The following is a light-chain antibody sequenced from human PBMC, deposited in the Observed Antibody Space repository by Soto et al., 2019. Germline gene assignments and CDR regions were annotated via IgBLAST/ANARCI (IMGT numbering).Light chain of an antibody. J-gene: IGKJ1*01. Sequence: DIQMTQSPSSLSASVGDRVTITCRASQSISNYLNWYQQKPGKAPKLLIYGASSLQSGVPSRFSGSGSGTDFTLTISCLQPDDFATYYCEQSYSTRWTFGQGTKV. CDR3: EQSYSTRWT. CDR2: GAS. CDR1: QSISNY. V-gene: IGKV1-39*01.